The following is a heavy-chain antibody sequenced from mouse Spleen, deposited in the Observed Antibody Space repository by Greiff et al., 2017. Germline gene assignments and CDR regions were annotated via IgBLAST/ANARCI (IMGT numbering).Heavy chain of an antibody. Sequence: EVKLMESGGGLVQPGGSRKLSCAASGFTFSSFGMHWVRQAPEKGLEWVAYISSGSSTIYYADTVKGRFTISRDNPKNTLFLQKTSLRSEDTAMYYCARLTLYAMDYWGQGTSVTVSS. CDR1: GFTFSSFG. CDR2: ISSGSSTI. J-gene: IGHJ4*01. CDR3: ARLTLYAMDY. V-gene: IGHV5-17*02.